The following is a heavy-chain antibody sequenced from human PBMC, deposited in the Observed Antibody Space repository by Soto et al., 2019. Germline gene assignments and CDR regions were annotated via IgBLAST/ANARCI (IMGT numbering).Heavy chain of an antibody. CDR2: ISYDGSNK. J-gene: IGHJ3*02. CDR1: GFTFSSYG. D-gene: IGHD2-21*01. Sequence: GGSLRLSCAASGFTFSSYGMHWVRQAPGKGLEWVAVISYDGSNKYYADSVKGRFTISRDNSKNTLYLQMNSLRAEDTAVYYCANDRIVGIDAFDIWGQGTMVTVSS. V-gene: IGHV3-30*18. CDR3: ANDRIVGIDAFDI.